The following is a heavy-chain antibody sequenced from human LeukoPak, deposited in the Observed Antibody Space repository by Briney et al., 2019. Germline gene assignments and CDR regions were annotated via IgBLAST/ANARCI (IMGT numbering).Heavy chain of an antibody. V-gene: IGHV5-51*01. CDR1: GFTFTKYW. D-gene: IGHD6-19*01. Sequence: GESLKISCKGSGFTFTKYWIGWVRQMPRKGLEWMGIMYLGDSEIRYSPSFQGQVAISADKSISTVFLQWSSLKASDTAMYYCVRHEGSISGWPFDYWGQGTLVTVSS. CDR2: MYLGDSEI. J-gene: IGHJ4*02. CDR3: VRHEGSISGWPFDY.